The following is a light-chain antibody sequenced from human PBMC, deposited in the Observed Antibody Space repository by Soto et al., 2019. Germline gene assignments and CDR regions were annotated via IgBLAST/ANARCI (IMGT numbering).Light chain of an antibody. CDR3: GSWDSSLRAYV. CDR1: SSNIGGNS. Sequence: QSLLTQPPSLSAAPGQKVTISCSGSSSNIGGNSVSWYQQLPVTAPKLLIYDDNKRPSGIPDRFSGSKSGTSATLGITGFQTGDEADYYCGSWDSSLRAYVFGTGTKVNVL. V-gene: IGLV1-51*01. CDR2: DDN. J-gene: IGLJ1*01.